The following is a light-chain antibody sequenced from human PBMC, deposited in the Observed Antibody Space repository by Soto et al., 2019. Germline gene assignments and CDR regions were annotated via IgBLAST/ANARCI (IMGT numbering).Light chain of an antibody. V-gene: IGKV1-39*01. CDR2: AAS. J-gene: IGKJ5*01. Sequence: DIQLTQSPPSLSATVGDRVTITCRASQTIDSYLNWFQQKPGMAPKLLIYAASKLQSGVPSRFRGSGSGTDFTLIIDALQPDDFASYYCQLTRSGITFGQGTRLEI. CDR3: QLTRSGIT. CDR1: QTIDSY.